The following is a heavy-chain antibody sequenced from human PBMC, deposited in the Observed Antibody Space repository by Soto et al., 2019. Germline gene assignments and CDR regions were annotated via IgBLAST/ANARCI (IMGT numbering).Heavy chain of an antibody. V-gene: IGHV3-53*01. D-gene: IGHD3-22*01. CDR1: GFTVSTNY. Sequence: VSLRLSCAASGFTVSTNYISWVRQAPGKGLEWVSLIYSGGSTYYADSVKGRCTISSDNSKNTLYLQMNSLRAEDTAVYYCARRSSGYPYYFDYWGQGTLVTASS. CDR2: IYSGGST. J-gene: IGHJ4*02. CDR3: ARRSSGYPYYFDY.